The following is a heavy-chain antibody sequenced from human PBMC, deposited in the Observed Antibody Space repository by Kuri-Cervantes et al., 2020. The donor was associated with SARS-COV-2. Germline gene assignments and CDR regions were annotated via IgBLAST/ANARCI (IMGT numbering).Heavy chain of an antibody. CDR3: AKDPHGIVVVVAAIDQ. CDR1: GFTFSSYS. V-gene: IGHV3-21*01. Sequence: GGSLRLSCAASGFTFSSYSMDWVRQAPGKGLEWVSSISSSSSYIYYADPVKGRFTISRDNSKNTLYLQMDSLRPDDTAVYYCAKDPHGIVVVVAAIDQWGQGTLVTVSS. D-gene: IGHD2-15*01. CDR2: ISSSSSYI. J-gene: IGHJ4*02.